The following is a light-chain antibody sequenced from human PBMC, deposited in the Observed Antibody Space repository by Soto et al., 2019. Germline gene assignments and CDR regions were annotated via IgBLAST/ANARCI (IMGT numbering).Light chain of an antibody. J-gene: IGKJ3*01. CDR1: QSISSY. Sequence: DIQMTQSPSSLSASVGDRVTITCRASQSISSYLNWYQQKPGKAPKLLIYAASSLQSGVPSRFSGSGSRTDFALTISRLQAEDFATYYCQQSYSTPFTFGPGTKVDIK. V-gene: IGKV1-39*01. CDR2: AAS. CDR3: QQSYSTPFT.